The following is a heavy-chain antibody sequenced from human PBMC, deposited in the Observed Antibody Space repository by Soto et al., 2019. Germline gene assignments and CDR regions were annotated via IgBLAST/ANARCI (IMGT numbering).Heavy chain of an antibody. D-gene: IGHD3-10*01. CDR2: IVVGSGNT. J-gene: IGHJ4*02. Sequence: ASVKVSCKASGFTFTSSAVQWVRQARGQRLEWIGWIVVGSGNTNYAQKFQERVAITRDMSTSTAYMELSSLRSEDTAVYYCAASVSTMGRSVSFDYWGQGTLVTVSA. CDR1: GFTFTSSA. V-gene: IGHV1-58*01. CDR3: AASVSTMGRSVSFDY.